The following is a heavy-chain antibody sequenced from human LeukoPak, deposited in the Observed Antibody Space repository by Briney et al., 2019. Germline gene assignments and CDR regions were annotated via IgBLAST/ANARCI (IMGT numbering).Heavy chain of an antibody. CDR3: GKTTVGYSSGRYPGWPVDY. CDR1: GFTFNSYA. CDR2: IFGSGGSA. D-gene: IGHD2-15*01. V-gene: IGHV3-23*01. J-gene: IGHJ4*02. Sequence: PGGSLRLSCVASGFTFNSYAMYWVRQAPGKGLEWISGIFGSGGSAHYADSVKGRFTISRDNSKNTVYLQLDSLRVDDTAVYYCGKTTVGYSSGRYPGWPVDYWGQGALVTVSS.